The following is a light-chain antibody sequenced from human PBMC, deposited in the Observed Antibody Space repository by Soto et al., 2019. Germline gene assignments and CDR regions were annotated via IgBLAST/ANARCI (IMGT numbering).Light chain of an antibody. CDR2: AAS. V-gene: IGKV1-8*01. J-gene: IGKJ1*01. CDR3: QQYYSYPVT. CDR1: QGVSSY. Sequence: AIRMTQSPSSFSASTGDRVTLTCRASQGVSSYLAWYQQKPGKAPKLLIYAASTLQSGVPSRFSGSGSGTDVTLTISTIQSEDFATYYGQQYYSYPVTFGQGTKVEIK.